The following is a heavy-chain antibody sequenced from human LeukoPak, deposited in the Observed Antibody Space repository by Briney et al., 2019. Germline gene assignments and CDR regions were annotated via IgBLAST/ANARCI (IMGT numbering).Heavy chain of an antibody. Sequence: ASVKVSCKASGYTFTDYYMHWVRQAPGQGLEWMGWNNPNNGGTNYAQRFQGRVTMTRDTSISTAYMELSRLRSDDTAVYYCARIINDYIWGSYRTYYFDYWGQGTLVTVSS. CDR3: ARIINDYIWGSYRTYYFDY. J-gene: IGHJ4*02. CDR2: NNPNNGGT. V-gene: IGHV1-2*02. CDR1: GYTFTDYY. D-gene: IGHD3-16*02.